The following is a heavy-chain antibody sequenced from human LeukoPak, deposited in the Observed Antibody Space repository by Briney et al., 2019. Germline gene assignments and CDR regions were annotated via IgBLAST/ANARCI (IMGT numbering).Heavy chain of an antibody. J-gene: IGHJ3*02. Sequence: SETPSLTCAVYGVSFSGYYWSWIRQPPGKGLEWIGSIYYSGSTYYNPSLKSRVTISVDTSKNQFSLKLSSVTAADTAVYYCARSYYDFWSGTRRRDAFDIWGQGTMVTVSS. CDR2: IYYSGST. V-gene: IGHV4-34*01. CDR3: ARSYYDFWSGTRRRDAFDI. CDR1: GVSFSGYY. D-gene: IGHD3-3*01.